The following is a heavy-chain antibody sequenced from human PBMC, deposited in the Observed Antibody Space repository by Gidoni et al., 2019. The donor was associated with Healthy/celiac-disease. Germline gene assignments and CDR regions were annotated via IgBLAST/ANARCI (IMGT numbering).Heavy chain of an antibody. CDR2: INHSGST. Sequence: QVQLQQWGAGLLKPSETLSLTCAVYGGSFSGYYWSWIRQPPGKGLEWIGEINHSGSTNYNPSLKSRVTISVDTSKNQFSLKLSSVTAADTAVYYCARCPIFGDVNHFDYWGQGTLVTVSS. CDR3: ARCPIFGDVNHFDY. V-gene: IGHV4-34*01. J-gene: IGHJ4*02. CDR1: GGSFSGYY. D-gene: IGHD3-3*01.